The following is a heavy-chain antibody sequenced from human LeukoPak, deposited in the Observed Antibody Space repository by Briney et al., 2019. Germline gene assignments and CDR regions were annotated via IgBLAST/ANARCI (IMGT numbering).Heavy chain of an antibody. D-gene: IGHD5-12*01. J-gene: IGHJ4*02. CDR1: GFTFSSYE. V-gene: IGHV3-48*03. CDR3: ASDIVATSGDF. Sequence: PGGSLRLPCAASGFTFSSYERNWVRQAPGKGLEWVAYITSSGDDIYYADSVKGRFTISRDNAKNALFLRMSSLRVEDTATYYCASDIVATSGDFWGQGTLVSVS. CDR2: ITSSGDDI.